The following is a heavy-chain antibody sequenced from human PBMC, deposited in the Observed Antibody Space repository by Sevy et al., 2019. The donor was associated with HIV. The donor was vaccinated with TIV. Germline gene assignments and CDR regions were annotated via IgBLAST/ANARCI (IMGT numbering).Heavy chain of an antibody. CDR2: IYYTGST. Sequence: SETLSLTCTVSGGSISAYYWSCIRQPPGKALEYVGYIYYTGSTNYNPSLKNRVTMSVDTSKNQFSLKLSSVTAADTAVYYCTRAPPVRSGDDSLNWFDPWGPGTLVTVSS. D-gene: IGHD5-12*01. CDR3: TRAPPVRSGDDSLNWFDP. V-gene: IGHV4-59*01. J-gene: IGHJ5*02. CDR1: GGSISAYY.